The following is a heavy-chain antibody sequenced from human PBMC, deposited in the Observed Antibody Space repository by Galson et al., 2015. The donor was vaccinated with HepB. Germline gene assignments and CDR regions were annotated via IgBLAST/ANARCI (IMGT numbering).Heavy chain of an antibody. CDR3: AREGYYFDSNVYYYPNWLDP. Sequence: SVKVSCKASGYSFISHGISWVRQAPGQGLEWIAWISTYSGNANYAQKLQDRVTMTRDISTSTVHMELRSPRSDDTAVYYCAREGYYFDSNVYYYPNWLDPWGQGTLVTVSS. J-gene: IGHJ5*02. CDR1: GYSFISHG. V-gene: IGHV1-18*01. D-gene: IGHD3-22*01. CDR2: ISTYSGNA.